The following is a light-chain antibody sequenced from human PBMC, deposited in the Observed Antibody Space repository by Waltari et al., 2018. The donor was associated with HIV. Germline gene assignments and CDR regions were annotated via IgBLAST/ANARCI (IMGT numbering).Light chain of an antibody. J-gene: IGKJ4*01. CDR1: XDXNNY. CDR3: QQYDXLPLT. CDR2: DAS. V-gene: IGKV1-33*01. Sequence: DIQMTQSPSSLSASVGDRVTITCQASXDXNNYLNWYQQKPGKAPKLLIYDASNLETGVPSRFSGSGSGTDFTFTISSLQPEDIATYYCQQYDXLPLTFGGGTXVEXK.